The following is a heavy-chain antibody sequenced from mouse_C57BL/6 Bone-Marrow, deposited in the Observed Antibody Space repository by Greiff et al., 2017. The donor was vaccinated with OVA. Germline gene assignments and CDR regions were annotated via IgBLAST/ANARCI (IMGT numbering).Heavy chain of an antibody. CDR1: GYTFTSYW. V-gene: IGHV1-69*01. CDR2: IDPSDSYT. CDR3: ARRAYYSDWYFDV. Sequence: QVQLQQSGAELVMPGASVKLSCKASGYTFTSYWMHWVKQRPGQGLEWIGEIDPSDSYTNYNQKFKGKSTLTVDKSSSTAYMQLSSLTSEDSAVYYCARRAYYSDWYFDVWGTGTTVTVSS. J-gene: IGHJ1*03. D-gene: IGHD2-12*01.